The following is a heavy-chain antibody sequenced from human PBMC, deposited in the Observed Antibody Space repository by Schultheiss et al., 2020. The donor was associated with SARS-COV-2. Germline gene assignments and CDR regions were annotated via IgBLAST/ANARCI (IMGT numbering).Heavy chain of an antibody. CDR1: GFTFSSYA. J-gene: IGHJ6*02. CDR2: IWYDGSNK. V-gene: IGHV3-33*06. Sequence: GGSLRLSCAASGFTFSSYAMHWVRQAPGKGLEWVAVIWYDGSNKYYADSVKGRFTISRDNSKNTLYLQMNSLRAEDTAVYYCAKATDYGDYGYYYYGMDVWGQGTTVTVSS. CDR3: AKATDYGDYGYYYYGMDV. D-gene: IGHD4-17*01.